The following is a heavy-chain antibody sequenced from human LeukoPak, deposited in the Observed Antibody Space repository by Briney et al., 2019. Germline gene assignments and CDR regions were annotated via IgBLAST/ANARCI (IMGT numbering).Heavy chain of an antibody. CDR3: ARGNYGGNHDAFDI. Sequence: PSETLSLTCAVSGGSISSSNWWSWVRQPPGKGLEWIGEIYHSGSTNYNPSLKSRVTISVDKSKNQFSLKLNSVTAADTAVYYCARGNYGGNHDAFDIWGQGTMVTVSS. D-gene: IGHD4-23*01. CDR1: GGSISSSNW. CDR2: IYHSGST. J-gene: IGHJ3*02. V-gene: IGHV4-4*02.